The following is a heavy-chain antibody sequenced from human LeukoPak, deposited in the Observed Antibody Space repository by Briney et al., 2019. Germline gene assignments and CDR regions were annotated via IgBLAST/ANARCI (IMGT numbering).Heavy chain of an antibody. CDR2: IKPDGSWK. V-gene: IGHV3-7*05. CDR3: ASHLVESSCIVHFGH. D-gene: IGHD3-16*02. Sequence: GGSLRLSCAASGCIFSIYWMTWVRQAPGKGLEWVANIKPDGSWKSYVDSVKGRFIISRDNAKKSLYMEMNSLRAEDTAVYYCASHLVESSCIVHFGHGDRGTLVTVSS. J-gene: IGHJ2*01. CDR1: GCIFSIYW.